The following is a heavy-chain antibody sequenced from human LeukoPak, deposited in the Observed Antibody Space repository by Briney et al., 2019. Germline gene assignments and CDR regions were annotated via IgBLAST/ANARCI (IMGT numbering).Heavy chain of an antibody. J-gene: IGHJ4*02. CDR2: VYAGDSDT. CDR1: GYSFSSYW. Sequence: GESLKISCKASGYSFSSYWIGWVRQMPGKGLEWMGNVYAGDSDTRYSPSFQGQVTISVDKSINTAYLQWSGLKASDTAMYYCVRRRSGTNSDYWGQGTLVTVSS. CDR3: VRRRSGTNSDY. D-gene: IGHD1-26*01. V-gene: IGHV5-51*01.